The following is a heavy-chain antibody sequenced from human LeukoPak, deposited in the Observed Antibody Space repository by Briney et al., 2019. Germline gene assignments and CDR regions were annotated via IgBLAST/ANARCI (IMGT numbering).Heavy chain of an antibody. Sequence: PSETLSLTCAVYGGSFSGYYWSWIRQPPGKGLEWIGEINHSGSTNYNPSLKSRVTISVDTSKNQFSLKLSSVTAADTAVYYCAREAGSSSWYNYWGQGTLVTVSS. CDR3: AREAGSSSWYNY. D-gene: IGHD6-13*01. CDR1: GGSFSGYY. J-gene: IGHJ4*02. CDR2: INHSGST. V-gene: IGHV4-34*01.